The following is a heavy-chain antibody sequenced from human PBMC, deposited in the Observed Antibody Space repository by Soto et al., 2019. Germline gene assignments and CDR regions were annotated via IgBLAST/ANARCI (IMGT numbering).Heavy chain of an antibody. Sequence: PGESLKISCKGSGYSFAGYWITWVRQKPGKGLEWMGRIDPSDSQTYYSPSFRGHVTISATKSITTVFLQMDSLRAEDTAVYYCAREYGSSHYFDCWGQGTLVTVSS. CDR2: IDPSDSQT. J-gene: IGHJ4*02. V-gene: IGHV5-10-1*01. CDR3: AREYGSSHYFDC. D-gene: IGHD6-6*01. CDR1: GYSFAGYW.